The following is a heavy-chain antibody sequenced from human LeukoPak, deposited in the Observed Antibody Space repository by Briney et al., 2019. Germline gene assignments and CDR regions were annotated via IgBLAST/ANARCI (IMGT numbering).Heavy chain of an antibody. CDR1: GYSFTSYW. D-gene: IGHD7-27*01. CDR3: ARRVGTQYYFDY. Sequence: GESLKISCKDSGYSFTSYWIGWVRQMPGKGLEWMGIIYLADSDTTYSPSFQGQVTISADKSISTAYLQWSSLKASDTAMYYCARRVGTQYYFDYWGQGTLVTVSS. J-gene: IGHJ4*02. V-gene: IGHV5-51*01. CDR2: IYLADSDT.